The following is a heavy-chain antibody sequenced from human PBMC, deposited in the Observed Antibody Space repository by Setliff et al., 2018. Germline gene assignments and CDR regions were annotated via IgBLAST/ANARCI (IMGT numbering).Heavy chain of an antibody. J-gene: IGHJ2*01. D-gene: IGHD3-22*01. Sequence: GESLKISCKASGYNFLDYWIGWVRQMPGKGLEWMGIIYPDDSDTRYSPSVQGPFTISADKSISTAYLQWSSLKASDTAFYYCARRRRFDSGGPRSPWYFDLWGRGTLGTV. V-gene: IGHV5-51*01. CDR3: ARRRRFDSGGPRSPWYFDL. CDR2: IYPDDSDT. CDR1: GYNFLDYW.